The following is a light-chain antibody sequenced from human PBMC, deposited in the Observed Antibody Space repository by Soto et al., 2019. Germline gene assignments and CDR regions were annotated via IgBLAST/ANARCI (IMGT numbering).Light chain of an antibody. CDR2: GAS. CDR1: QSINSRY. CDR3: QQFGSSPGFT. V-gene: IGKV3-20*01. Sequence: EIVLTQSPGTLSLSPGERATLSCRASQSINSRYLAWYQQKPGQAPRLLIYGASSRATGIPDRFSGSGSGTEFTLTISRLEPEDFGVYYCQQFGSSPGFTFGPGTKVDIK. J-gene: IGKJ3*01.